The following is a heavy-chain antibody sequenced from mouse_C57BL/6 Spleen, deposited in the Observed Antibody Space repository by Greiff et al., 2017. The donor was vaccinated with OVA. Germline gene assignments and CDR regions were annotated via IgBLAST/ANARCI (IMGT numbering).Heavy chain of an antibody. V-gene: IGHV1-55*01. CDR3: ARRKNYYGSSLFDY. J-gene: IGHJ2*01. Sequence: VQLQQSGAELMKPGASVKLSCKATGYTFTSYWITWVKQRPGQGLEWIGDIYPGSGSTNYNEKFKSKATLTVDTSSSTAYMQLSSLTSEDSAVYYCARRKNYYGSSLFDYWGQGTTLTVSS. D-gene: IGHD1-1*01. CDR1: GYTFTSYW. CDR2: IYPGSGST.